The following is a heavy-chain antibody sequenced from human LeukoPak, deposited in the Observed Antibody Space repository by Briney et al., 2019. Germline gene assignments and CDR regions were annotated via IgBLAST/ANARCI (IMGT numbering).Heavy chain of an antibody. D-gene: IGHD3-22*01. V-gene: IGHV4-59*01. Sequence: SETLSLTCTVSGGSISSYYWSWLRQPPGKGLEWIGYIYYSGSTNYNPSLKSRVTISVDTSKNQFSLKLSSVTAADTAVYYCAREDYYDSSGYFDYWGQGTLVTVSS. CDR2: IYYSGST. CDR1: GGSISSYY. CDR3: AREDYYDSSGYFDY. J-gene: IGHJ4*02.